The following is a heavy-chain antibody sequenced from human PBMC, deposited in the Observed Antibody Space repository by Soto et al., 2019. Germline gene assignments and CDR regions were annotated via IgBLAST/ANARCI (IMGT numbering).Heavy chain of an antibody. CDR1: GYTFTNYY. CDR2: INPSGGST. J-gene: IGHJ4*02. CDR3: AREWPVTSDY. Sequence: SVKVSCKASGYTFTNYYMHWVRQAPGQGLEWMGIINPSGGSTSYAQKFQGRVTMTRDTSTSTVCMELSSLRLEDTAVYYCAREWPVTSDYWGQGTLVTVSS. D-gene: IGHD4-17*01. V-gene: IGHV1-46*01.